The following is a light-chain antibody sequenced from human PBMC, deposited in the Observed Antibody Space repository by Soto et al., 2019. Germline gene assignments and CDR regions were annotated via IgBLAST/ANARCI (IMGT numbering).Light chain of an antibody. V-gene: IGLV2-14*01. CDR3: SSYTITNTLWV. CDR2: DVS. Sequence: QSVLTQPASVSGSPGQSITISCTGTNSDVDAYNYVSWHQQHPGKAPKLMIYDVSNRPSGVSNRFSGSKSGNTASLTISGLQAEDEADYYCSSYTITNTLWVFGGGTKLTVL. J-gene: IGLJ3*02. CDR1: NSDVDAYNY.